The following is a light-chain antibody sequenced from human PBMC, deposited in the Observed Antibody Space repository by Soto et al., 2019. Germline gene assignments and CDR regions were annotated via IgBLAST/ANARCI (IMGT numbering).Light chain of an antibody. CDR2: EVS. Sequence: QSVLTQPASVSGSPGQSMTISWTGTSSDVGGYKYVSWYQHHADKAPKLMIYEVSNRPSGVSNRFSGSKSGNTASLTIYGLQAEDEADYYCSSFSSSTTLYVFGTGTKV. CDR1: SSDVGGYKY. V-gene: IGLV2-14*01. J-gene: IGLJ1*01. CDR3: SSFSSSTTLYV.